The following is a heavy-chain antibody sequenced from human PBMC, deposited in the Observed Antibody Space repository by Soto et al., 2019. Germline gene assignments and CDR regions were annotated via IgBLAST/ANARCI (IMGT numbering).Heavy chain of an antibody. V-gene: IGHV1-18*01. CDR1: GYTFTSYG. Sequence: ASVKVSCKASGYTFTSYGISWVRQAPGRGLEWMGWISAYNGNTNYAQKLQGRVTMTTDTSTSTAYMELRSLRSDDTAVYYCARDAPVVVPAAGAFDIWGQATMVTVSS. CDR3: ARDAPVVVPAAGAFDI. D-gene: IGHD2-2*01. CDR2: ISAYNGNT. J-gene: IGHJ3*02.